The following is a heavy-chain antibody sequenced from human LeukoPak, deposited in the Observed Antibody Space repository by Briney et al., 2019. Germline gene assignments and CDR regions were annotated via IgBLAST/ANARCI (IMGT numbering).Heavy chain of an antibody. Sequence: QSGGSLRLSCAASGFTFSSYSMNWVRQAPGKGLEWVSHISSSSSTIYYADSVKGRFTISRDNAKNSLYLQMNSLGAEDTAVYYCARAGFTFSDYFGSFFDYWGQGTLVTVSS. V-gene: IGHV3-48*01. D-gene: IGHD3-10*01. CDR1: GFTFSSYS. CDR3: ARAGFTFSDYFGSFFDY. J-gene: IGHJ4*02. CDR2: ISSSSSTI.